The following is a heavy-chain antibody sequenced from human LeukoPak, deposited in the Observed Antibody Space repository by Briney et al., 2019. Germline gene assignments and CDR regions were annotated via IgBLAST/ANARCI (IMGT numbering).Heavy chain of an antibody. CDR2: ITGSGGGT. Sequence: GSLRLSCAASGLIFSSYAMTWVRQAPGKGPEWVSAITGSGGGTYYADSVKGRFTISRDNSKNTLYLQMNSLRAEDTAIYYCAKERAFGTWLGDYWGQGTPVTVSS. D-gene: IGHD2/OR15-2a*01. J-gene: IGHJ4*02. CDR1: GLIFSSYA. V-gene: IGHV3-23*01. CDR3: AKERAFGTWLGDY.